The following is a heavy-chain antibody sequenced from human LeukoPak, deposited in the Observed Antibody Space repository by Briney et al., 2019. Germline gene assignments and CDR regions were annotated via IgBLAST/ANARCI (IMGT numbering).Heavy chain of an antibody. CDR1: GFTLSSYS. Sequence: KPGGSLRLSCAASGFTLSSYSMNWVRQAPGKGLEWVSSISSSSSYIYYADSVKGRFTISRDNAKNSLYLQMNSLRAEDTAVYYCARAYSSSWHDAFDIWGQGTMVTVSS. CDR2: ISSSSSYI. V-gene: IGHV3-21*01. D-gene: IGHD6-13*01. CDR3: ARAYSSSWHDAFDI. J-gene: IGHJ3*02.